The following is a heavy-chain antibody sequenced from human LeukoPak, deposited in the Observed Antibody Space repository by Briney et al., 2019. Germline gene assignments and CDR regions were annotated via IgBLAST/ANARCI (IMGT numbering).Heavy chain of an antibody. J-gene: IGHJ4*02. D-gene: IGHD2-2*01. Sequence: ASVKVSCKASGYTFTSYYMHWVRQAPGQGLEWVGIINPSGGSTSYAQKFQGRVTMTRDMSTSTVYMELSSLRSEDTAVYYCATERRGYCSSTSCSNFDYWGQGTLVTVSS. V-gene: IGHV1-46*03. CDR2: INPSGGST. CDR1: GYTFTSYY. CDR3: ATERRGYCSSTSCSNFDY.